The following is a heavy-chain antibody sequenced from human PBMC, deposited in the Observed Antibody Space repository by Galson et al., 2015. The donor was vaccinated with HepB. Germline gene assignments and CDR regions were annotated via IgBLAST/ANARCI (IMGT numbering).Heavy chain of an antibody. CDR1: GYTFTSYA. CDR2: INTYTGNP. CDR3: ARDASSIVATQNAFDI. D-gene: IGHD5-12*01. Sequence: SVKVSCKASGYTFTSYAMNWVRQAPGQGLEWMGWINTYTGNPTYAQGFTGRFVFSLDTSVSTAYLQISSLKAEDTAVYYCARDASSIVATQNAFDIWGQGTMVTVSS. J-gene: IGHJ3*02. V-gene: IGHV7-4-1*02.